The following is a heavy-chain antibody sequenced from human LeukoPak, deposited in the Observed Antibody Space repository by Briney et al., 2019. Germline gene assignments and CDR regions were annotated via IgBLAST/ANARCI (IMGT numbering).Heavy chain of an antibody. D-gene: IGHD2-2*01. V-gene: IGHV3-7*01. CDR2: IKQDGSET. CDR3: ARDAMSRTADY. CDR1: GFTFSSYW. J-gene: IGHJ4*02. Sequence: PGGSLRLSCAASGFTFSSYWMSWVRQASWKWLEWVGNIKQDGSETYFVDSVKGRFTISRDNAKNSLYLQMNSLRAEDTAVYYCARDAMSRTADYWGQGTLVTVSS.